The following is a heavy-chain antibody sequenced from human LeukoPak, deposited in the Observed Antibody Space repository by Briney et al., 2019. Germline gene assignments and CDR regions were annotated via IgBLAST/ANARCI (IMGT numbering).Heavy chain of an antibody. CDR1: VFTFSSYA. J-gene: IGHJ4*02. CDR2: MSGSCWST. CDR3: AKWAAGRS. D-gene: IGHD6-13*01. Sequence: GGSLSLSCAASVFTFSSYAVSWVRRSPGKGREGVSAMSGSCWSTYYADSVKGRFTISRDNSKNTLYLQMNSLRAEDTAVYYCAKWAAGRSWGQGTLVTVSS. V-gene: IGHV3-23*01.